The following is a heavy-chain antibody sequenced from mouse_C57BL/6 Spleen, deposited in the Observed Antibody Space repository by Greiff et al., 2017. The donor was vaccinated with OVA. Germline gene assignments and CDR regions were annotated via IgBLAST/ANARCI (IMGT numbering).Heavy chain of an antibody. CDR3: ASEALLRGFAY. J-gene: IGHJ3*01. D-gene: IGHD2-1*01. CDR2: IYPGSGST. Sequence: VQLQQPGAELVKPGASVKMSCKASGYTFTSYWRTWVKQRPGQGLEWIGDIYPGSGSTNYNEQNKSKATLTVDTSSSTAFMQLSSLTSEDSAVYYCASEALLRGFAYWGPGTLVTVSA. V-gene: IGHV1-55*01. CDR1: GYTFTSYW.